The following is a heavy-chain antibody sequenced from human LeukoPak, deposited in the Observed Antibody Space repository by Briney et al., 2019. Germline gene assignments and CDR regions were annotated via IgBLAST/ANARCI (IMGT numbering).Heavy chain of an antibody. CDR3: ARGILRPQRFDP. CDR1: GFTFSSYG. Sequence: GGSLRLSCAASGFTFSSYGMNWVRQAPGKGLEWVSSISDSGGDTYYADSVKGRFTVSRDNSKNTLYLQINNLRAADTAVYYCARGILRPQRFDPWGQGTLVTVSS. D-gene: IGHD1-14*01. V-gene: IGHV3-23*01. J-gene: IGHJ5*02. CDR2: ISDSGGDT.